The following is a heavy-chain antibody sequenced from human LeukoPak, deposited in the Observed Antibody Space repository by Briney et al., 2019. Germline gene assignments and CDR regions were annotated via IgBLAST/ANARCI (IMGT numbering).Heavy chain of an antibody. J-gene: IGHJ3*02. D-gene: IGHD2-2*01. V-gene: IGHV1-69*05. Sequence: VASVKVSCKASGGTFSSYAISWVRQAPGQGLEWMGGIIPIFGTANYAQKFQGRVTITTDESTSTAYMELSSLRSEDTAVYYCARRSDCSSTSCYFKKRNAFDIWGQGTMVTVSS. CDR2: IIPIFGTA. CDR3: ARRSDCSSTSCYFKKRNAFDI. CDR1: GGTFSSYA.